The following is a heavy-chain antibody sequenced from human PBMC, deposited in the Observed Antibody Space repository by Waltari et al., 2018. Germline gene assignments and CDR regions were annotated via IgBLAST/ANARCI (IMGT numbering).Heavy chain of an antibody. J-gene: IGHJ4*02. CDR2: IRFDGSNE. CDR1: GFTFSSYG. CDR3: AKDLGGTTLDY. Sequence: QVQLVESGGGVVQPGGSLRLSCAASGFTFSSYGMHWFRQAPGKGLEWVAIIRFDGSNEYYADSVKGRFTISRDNSKNTLCLQMNSLRTEDTAVYYCAKDLGGTTLDYWGQGTLVTVSS. D-gene: IGHD1-7*01. V-gene: IGHV3-30*02.